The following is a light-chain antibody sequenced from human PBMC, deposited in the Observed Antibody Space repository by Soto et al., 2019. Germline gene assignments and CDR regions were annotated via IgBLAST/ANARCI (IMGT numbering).Light chain of an antibody. J-gene: IGLJ1*01. CDR3: CSSAGSSLYV. CDR1: SSDVGTYDL. V-gene: IGLV2-23*01. CDR2: EGT. Sequence: QSALTQPASLSGSPGQSIAISCTGTSSDVGTYDLVSWYQQHPGKAPKLMIYEGTKRPSGVSNRFSGSKSANTASLTISGLQPEDEADYYCCSSAGSSLYVFGSGTKVTVL.